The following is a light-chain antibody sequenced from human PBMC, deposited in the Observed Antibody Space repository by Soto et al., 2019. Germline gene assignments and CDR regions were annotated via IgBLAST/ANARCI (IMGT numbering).Light chain of an antibody. Sequence: QSVLTQPRSVCGAPGQMVTISCTGSSSNIGAGYDVHWYQQLPGTAPKLLIYGNSNRPSGVPDRFSGSKSGTSASLAITGLQAEDEADYYCQSYDSSLSGFYVFGTGTKVTVL. CDR1: SSNIGAGYD. CDR3: QSYDSSLSGFYV. CDR2: GNS. V-gene: IGLV1-40*01. J-gene: IGLJ1*01.